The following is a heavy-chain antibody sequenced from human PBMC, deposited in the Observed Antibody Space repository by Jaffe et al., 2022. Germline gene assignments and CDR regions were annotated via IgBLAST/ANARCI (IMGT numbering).Heavy chain of an antibody. J-gene: IGHJ6*03. CDR3: ARGPLLTAYCSSTSCRYYYYYMDV. Sequence: QVQLVQSGAEVKKPGASVKVSCKASGYTFTSYDINWVRQATGQGLEWMGWMNPNSGNTGYAQKFQGRVTMTRNTSISTAYMELSSLRSEDTAVYYCARGPLLTAYCSSTSCRYYYYYMDVWGKGTTVTVSS. D-gene: IGHD2-2*01. V-gene: IGHV1-8*01. CDR2: MNPNSGNT. CDR1: GYTFTSYD.